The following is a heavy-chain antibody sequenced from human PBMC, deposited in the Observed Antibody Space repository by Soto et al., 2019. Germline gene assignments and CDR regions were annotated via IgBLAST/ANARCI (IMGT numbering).Heavy chain of an antibody. CDR1: GGSISSGDYY. Sequence: QVQLQESGPGLVKPSQTLSLTCTVSGGSISSGDYYWSWIRQPPGKGLEWIGYIFYSGSTYYNPSLKSRVTISVDTSKNQFSLKLGSVTAADTAVYYCARWLGYGPHFDYWGLGTLVTVSS. CDR3: ARWLGYGPHFDY. CDR2: IFYSGST. J-gene: IGHJ4*02. V-gene: IGHV4-30-4*01. D-gene: IGHD5-12*01.